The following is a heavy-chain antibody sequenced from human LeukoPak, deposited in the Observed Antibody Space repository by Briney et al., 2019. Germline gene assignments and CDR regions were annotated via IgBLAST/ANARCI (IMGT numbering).Heavy chain of an antibody. CDR1: AGTFNTYA. D-gene: IGHD3-10*01. Sequence: SVKVSCKASAGTFNTYAISWVRQASGQGLEWMGRITPLSATPSQSQWIQGRVTITADISTNTVFLDLSSLRSEDTALYFCAGDPPGTPVGFDVWGQGTMVTVSS. CDR2: ITPLSATP. V-gene: IGHV1-69*06. J-gene: IGHJ3*01. CDR3: AGDPPGTPVGFDV.